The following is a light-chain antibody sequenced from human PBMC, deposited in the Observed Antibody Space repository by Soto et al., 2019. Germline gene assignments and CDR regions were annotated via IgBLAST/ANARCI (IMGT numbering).Light chain of an antibody. V-gene: IGKV3-15*01. CDR3: QQYNNWPRT. CDR1: QSVSSS. CDR2: GAS. J-gene: IGKJ2*01. Sequence: EIVMTQSPATLSVSPGERATVSCRASQSVSSSLAWYQQKPGQAPRLLIYGASTRATGIPARFSGSGSGTEFTLTIGSLQSEDFAVYYWQQYNNWPRTFGQGTKLEIK.